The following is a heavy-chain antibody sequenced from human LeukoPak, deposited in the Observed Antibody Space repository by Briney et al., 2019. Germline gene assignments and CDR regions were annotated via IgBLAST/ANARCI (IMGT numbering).Heavy chain of an antibody. V-gene: IGHV4-34*01. CDR3: ARGAWIQLWSPVRY. D-gene: IGHD5-18*01. J-gene: IGHJ4*02. CDR2: INHSGST. CDR1: GGSFSGYY. Sequence: PSETLSLTCAAYGGSFSGYYWSWIRQPPGKGLEWIGEINHSGSTNYNPSLKSRVTISVDTSKNQFSLKLSSVTAADTAVYYCARGAWIQLWSPVRYWGQGTLVTVSS.